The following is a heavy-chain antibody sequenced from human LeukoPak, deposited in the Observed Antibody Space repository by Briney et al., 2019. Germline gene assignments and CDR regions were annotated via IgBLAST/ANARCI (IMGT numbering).Heavy chain of an antibody. V-gene: IGHV4-30-4*01. CDR2: IHYRGSS. Sequence: NTSETLSLTCTVSGDSISSGDHYWSWIRQPPGKGLEWIGYIHYRGSSYYNPSLKSRVTISVDTSKNQFSLKLSSVTAADTAVYYCARERRRYCSSTSCWPVEFVDYWGQGTLVTVSS. D-gene: IGHD2-2*01. J-gene: IGHJ4*02. CDR3: ARERRRYCSSTSCWPVEFVDY. CDR1: GDSISSGDHY.